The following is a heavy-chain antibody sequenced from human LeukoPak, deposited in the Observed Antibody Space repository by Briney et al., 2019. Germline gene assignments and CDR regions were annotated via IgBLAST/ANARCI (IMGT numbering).Heavy chain of an antibody. V-gene: IGHV4-4*07. CDR2: IYTSGST. Sequence: PSETLSLTCTVSGGSISSYYWSWIRQPAGKGLEWIGRIYTSGSTNYNPSPKSRVTMSVDTSKNRFSLKLSSVTAADTAVYYCARETAVAGTDYYYGMDVWGQGTTVTVSS. CDR1: GGSISSYY. D-gene: IGHD6-19*01. CDR3: ARETAVAGTDYYYGMDV. J-gene: IGHJ6*02.